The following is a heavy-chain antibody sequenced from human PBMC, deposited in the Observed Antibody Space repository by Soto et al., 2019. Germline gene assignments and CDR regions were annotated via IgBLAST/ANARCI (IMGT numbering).Heavy chain of an antibody. J-gene: IGHJ1*01. CDR2: INPSGAST. Sequence: ASVKVSCKASGGTFSSYTISWVRQAPGQGLEWMGIINPSGASTTYAQKFQGRVTMTRDTSTSTVYMELSSLRSEDTAVYYCARGLYSTSLAYFQHWGQGTLVTVSS. V-gene: IGHV1-46*01. D-gene: IGHD6-6*01. CDR1: GGTFSSYT. CDR3: ARGLYSTSLAYFQH.